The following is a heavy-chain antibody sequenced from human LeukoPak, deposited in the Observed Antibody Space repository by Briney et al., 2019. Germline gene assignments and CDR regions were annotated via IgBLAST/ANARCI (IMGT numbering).Heavy chain of an antibody. V-gene: IGHV3-66*01. CDR3: AREGYSYGFDY. CDR1: GFTVSSNY. CDR2: IYSGGST. D-gene: IGHD5-18*01. J-gene: IGHJ4*02. Sequence: PGGSLRLSCAASGFTVSSNYMSWVRQAPGKGLEWVSVIYSGGSTYYAGSVKGRFTISRDNSKNTLYLQMNSLRAEDTAVYYCAREGYSYGFDYWGQGTLVTVSS.